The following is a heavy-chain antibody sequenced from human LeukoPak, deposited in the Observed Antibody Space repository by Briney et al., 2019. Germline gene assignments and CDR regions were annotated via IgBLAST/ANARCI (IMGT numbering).Heavy chain of an antibody. CDR2: INTDGSST. J-gene: IGHJ6*03. CDR3: ARCPRSSSSWYYYYYYMDV. D-gene: IGHD6-13*01. Sequence: GGSLRLSCAASGFTFSSYWMHWVRQAPGKGLVWVSRINTDGSSTSYADSVKGRFTISRDNAKNTLYLQMNSLRAEDTAVYYCARCPRSSSSWYYYYYYMDVWGKGTTVTVSS. CDR1: GFTFSSYW. V-gene: IGHV3-74*01.